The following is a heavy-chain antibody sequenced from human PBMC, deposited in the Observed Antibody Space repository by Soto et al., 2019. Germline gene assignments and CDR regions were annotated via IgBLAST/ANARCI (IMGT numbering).Heavy chain of an antibody. Sequence: QVQLVQSGAEVKKPGSSVKVSCKASVGTFSSYAISWVRQAPGQGLEWMGGIIPIFGTANYAHKFQGRVTITADESTSTAYMELSTLSSEDTAVYDCARDIAAHVPYYGLDVWGQGTTVTVSS. V-gene: IGHV1-69*01. CDR1: VGTFSSYA. D-gene: IGHD6-6*01. CDR3: ARDIAAHVPYYGLDV. J-gene: IGHJ6*02. CDR2: IIPIFGTA.